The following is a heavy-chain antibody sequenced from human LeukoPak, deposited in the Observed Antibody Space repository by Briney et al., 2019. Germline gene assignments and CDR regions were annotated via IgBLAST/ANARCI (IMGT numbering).Heavy chain of an antibody. V-gene: IGHV3-48*04. J-gene: IGHJ6*02. CDR1: GFTFSSYS. D-gene: IGHD3-16*01. CDR2: ITASGTAM. Sequence: GGSLRLSCAASGFTFSSYSMNWVRQAPGNGLEWVSHITASGTAMFYADSVKGRFTISRDNAKNSLYLQMSNLRAEDTAAYFCARGGGLDVWGQGATVTVSS. CDR3: ARGGGLDV.